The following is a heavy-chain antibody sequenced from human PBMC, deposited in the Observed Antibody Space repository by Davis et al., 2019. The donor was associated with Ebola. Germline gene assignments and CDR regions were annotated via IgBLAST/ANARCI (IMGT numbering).Heavy chain of an antibody. Sequence: SVQVSCKASAYTFTGYYMHCVRQAPRQGLEWMGGIIPIFGTANYAQKFQGRVTITADKSTSTAYMELSSLRSEDTAVYYCARGPEVSGDLDYWGQGTLVTVSS. J-gene: IGHJ4*02. D-gene: IGHD2-21*02. V-gene: IGHV1-69*06. CDR1: AYTFTGYY. CDR3: ARGPEVSGDLDY. CDR2: IIPIFGTA.